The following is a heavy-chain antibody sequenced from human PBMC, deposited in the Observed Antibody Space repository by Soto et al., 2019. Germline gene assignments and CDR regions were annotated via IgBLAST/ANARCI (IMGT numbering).Heavy chain of an antibody. CDR3: AKDWGLVVVAATPNDYYGMDV. Sequence: GGSLRLSCVASGFTFSSYGMHWVRQAPGKGLEWVAVISYDGSNKYYADSVKGRFTISRDNSKNTLYLQMNSLRAEDTAVYYCAKDWGLVVVAATPNDYYGMDVWGQGTTVTVSS. D-gene: IGHD2-15*01. CDR2: ISYDGSNK. CDR1: GFTFSSYG. V-gene: IGHV3-30*18. J-gene: IGHJ6*02.